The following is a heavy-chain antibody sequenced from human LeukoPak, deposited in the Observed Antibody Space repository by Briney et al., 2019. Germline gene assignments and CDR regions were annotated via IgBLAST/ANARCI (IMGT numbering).Heavy chain of an antibody. Sequence: GASVKVSCKASGGTFRSYAISWVRQAPGQGLEWMGGIIPIFGTANYAQKFQGRVTITADESTSTAYMELSSLRSEDTAVYDCARVGGSTSYYYCMDVWGQGTTVTVSS. CDR2: IIPIFGTA. CDR3: ARVGGSTSYYYCMDV. V-gene: IGHV1-69*13. CDR1: GGTFRSYA. D-gene: IGHD2-2*01. J-gene: IGHJ6*02.